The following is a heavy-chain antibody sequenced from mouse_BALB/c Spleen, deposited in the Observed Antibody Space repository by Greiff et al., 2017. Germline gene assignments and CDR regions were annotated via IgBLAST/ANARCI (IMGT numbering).Heavy chain of an antibody. CDR2: ISDGGSYT. Sequence: DVKLVESGGGLVKPGGSLKLSCAASGFTFSDYYMYWVRQTPEKRLEWVATISDGGSYTYYPDSVKGRFTISRDNSKNNLYLQMSSLKSEDTAMYYCARGDYDNDGGFAYWGQGTLVTVSA. J-gene: IGHJ3*01. CDR3: ARGDYDNDGGFAY. CDR1: GFTFSDYY. D-gene: IGHD2-4*01. V-gene: IGHV5-4*02.